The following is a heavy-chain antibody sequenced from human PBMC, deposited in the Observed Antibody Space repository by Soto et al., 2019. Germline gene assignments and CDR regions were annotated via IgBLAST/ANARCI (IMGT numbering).Heavy chain of an antibody. CDR1: GGSISSSIYY. J-gene: IGHJ3*01. Sequence: SETLSLTCTVSGGSISSSIYYWAWIRQPPGKGLEWIGSIYSSGSTYYNPSLRSRVAISVDTSKNQFSLKLSSVTAADTAVYYCATPVSSGYQGLEVWGQGTMVTVSS. CDR3: ATPVSSGYQGLEV. D-gene: IGHD3-22*01. V-gene: IGHV4-39*01. CDR2: IYSSGST.